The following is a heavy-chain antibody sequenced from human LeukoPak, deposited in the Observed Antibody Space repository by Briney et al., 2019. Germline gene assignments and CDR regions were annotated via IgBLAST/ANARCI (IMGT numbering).Heavy chain of an antibody. CDR2: INPNSGGT. Sequence: ASVKVSCKASGYTFTGYYMHWVRQAPGQGLEWMGWINPNSGGTNYAQKFQGRVTMTRDTSISTAYMELSRLTSDDTAVYYCASRRDPMSVPAADYYYYMDVWGNGTPVTVSS. CDR3: ASRRDPMSVPAADYYYYMDV. CDR1: GYTFTGYY. D-gene: IGHD2-2*01. J-gene: IGHJ6*03. V-gene: IGHV1-2*02.